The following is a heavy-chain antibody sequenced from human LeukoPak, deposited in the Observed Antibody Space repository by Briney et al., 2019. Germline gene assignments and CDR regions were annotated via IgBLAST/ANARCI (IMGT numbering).Heavy chain of an antibody. J-gene: IGHJ4*02. CDR3: ARRVDCSSTSCYRTPYFDY. CDR2: IYYSGST. CDR1: GGSISSSSYY. D-gene: IGHD2-2*01. V-gene: IGHV4-39*01. Sequence: SETLSLTCTAAGGSISSSSYYWGWIRQPPGKRLEWIGSIYYSGSTYYNPSLKSRVTISVDTSKNQFSLKLSSVTAADTAVYYCARRVDCSSTSCYRTPYFDYWGQGTLVTVSS.